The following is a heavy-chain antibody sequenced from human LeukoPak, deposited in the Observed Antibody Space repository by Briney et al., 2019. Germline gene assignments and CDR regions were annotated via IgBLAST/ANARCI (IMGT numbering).Heavy chain of an antibody. Sequence: GGSLRLSCAASGFAFSSYEMIWVRQAPGKGLEWVSSISSSSSYIYYADSVKGRFTISRDNAKNSLYLQMNSLRAEDTAVYYCARDGRRYDSSGYYYAYWGQGTLVTVSS. CDR1: GFAFSSYE. CDR2: ISSSSSYI. J-gene: IGHJ4*02. CDR3: ARDGRRYDSSGYYYAY. D-gene: IGHD3-22*01. V-gene: IGHV3-21*01.